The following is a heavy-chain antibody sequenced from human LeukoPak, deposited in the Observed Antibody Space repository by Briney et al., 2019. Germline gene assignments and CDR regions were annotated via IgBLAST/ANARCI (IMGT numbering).Heavy chain of an antibody. CDR1: GGSISSYY. Sequence: SETLSLTCTVSGGSISSYYWSWIRQPPGKGLEWIGHISYSRSTYYSPSLKSRVSISVDTSKNQLSLRLSSVTAADTAVYYCAREGELCGGDCYFFDYWGQGTLVTVSS. V-gene: IGHV4-59*12. CDR3: AREGELCGGDCYFFDY. J-gene: IGHJ4*02. CDR2: ISYSRST. D-gene: IGHD2-21*02.